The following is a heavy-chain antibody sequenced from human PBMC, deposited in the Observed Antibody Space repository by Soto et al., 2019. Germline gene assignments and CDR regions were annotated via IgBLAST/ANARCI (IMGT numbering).Heavy chain of an antibody. V-gene: IGHV3-21*04. CDR2: ISSSSSYI. J-gene: IGHJ4*02. Sequence: GVLRLSCAASGFTFSSYSMNWVRQAPGKGLEWVSSISSSSSYIYYADSVKGRFTISRDNAKNSLYLQMNSLSAEDTAVYYCARDPPGYSYGYGLGYWGQGALVTVSS. CDR1: GFTFSSYS. CDR3: ARDPPGYSYGYGLGY. D-gene: IGHD5-18*01.